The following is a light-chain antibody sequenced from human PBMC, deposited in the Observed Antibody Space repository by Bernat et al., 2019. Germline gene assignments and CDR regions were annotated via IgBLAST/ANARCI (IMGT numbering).Light chain of an antibody. CDR1: NIGTKS. CDR3: QVWDSNSDHYV. V-gene: IGLV3-21*04. Sequence: SYVLTQPPSVSVAPGQTATITCGGNNIGTKSVNWYQQKPGQAPVLVMYSDSGRPSGFPERISGSNSGNTATLTISRVEAGDEADYYCQVWDSNSDHYVFGPGSKVTVL. J-gene: IGLJ1*01. CDR2: SDS.